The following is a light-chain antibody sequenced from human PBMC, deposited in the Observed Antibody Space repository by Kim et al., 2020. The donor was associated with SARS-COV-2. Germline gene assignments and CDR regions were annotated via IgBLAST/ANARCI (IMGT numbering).Light chain of an antibody. CDR3: QAWDSSTVV. V-gene: IGLV3-1*01. Sequence: SYELTQPPSVSVSPGQTASITCSGDKLGDKYACWYQQKPGQSPVLVIYQDSKRPSGIPERFSGSNSGNTATLTISGTQAMDEADYYCQAWDSSTVVFGGGTNLTLL. CDR1: KLGDKY. CDR2: QDS. J-gene: IGLJ2*01.